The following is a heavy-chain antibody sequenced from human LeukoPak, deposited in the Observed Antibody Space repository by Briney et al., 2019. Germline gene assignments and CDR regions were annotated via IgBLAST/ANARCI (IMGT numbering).Heavy chain of an antibody. J-gene: IGHJ6*02. CDR1: GFTFSSYS. CDR2: ITSSSSYI. CDR3: PTDVGYCSGGSCYYYGMDI. V-gene: IGHV3-21*01. Sequence: GGSLRLSCAASGFTFSSYSMNWVRQAPGKGLEWVSSITSSSSYIYYADSVKGRFTISRDNAKNSLYLQMNSLRAEDTAVYYCPTDVGYCSGGSCYYYGMDIWGQGTTVTVSS. D-gene: IGHD2-15*01.